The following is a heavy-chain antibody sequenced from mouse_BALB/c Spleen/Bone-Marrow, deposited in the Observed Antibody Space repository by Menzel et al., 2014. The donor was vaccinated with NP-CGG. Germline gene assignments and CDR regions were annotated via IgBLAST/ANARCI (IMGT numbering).Heavy chain of an antibody. Sequence: QVQLQQSGAELVRPGASLKLSCRASGYTFTSYWINWVKQRPGQGLEWIGNIYPSDSYINYNQRFKDKATLTVDKSSSTAYMQLSSPTSEDSAVYYCTRYGNSHYYAIDYWGQGTSVTASS. CDR3: TRYGNSHYYAIDY. V-gene: IGHV1-69*02. D-gene: IGHD1-1*01. CDR1: GYTFTSYW. J-gene: IGHJ4*01. CDR2: IYPSDSYI.